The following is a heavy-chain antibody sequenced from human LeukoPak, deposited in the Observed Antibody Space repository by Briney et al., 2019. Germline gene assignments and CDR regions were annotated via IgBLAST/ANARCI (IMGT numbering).Heavy chain of an antibody. Sequence: GGSLRLSCAASGFTFSSYGMHWVRQAPGKGLERVAFIRYDGSNKYYADSAKGRFTISRDNSKNTLYLQMNSLRAEDTAVYYCAKLSYYDSSGPIDYWGQGTLVTVSS. V-gene: IGHV3-30*02. J-gene: IGHJ4*02. D-gene: IGHD3-22*01. CDR2: IRYDGSNK. CDR1: GFTFSSYG. CDR3: AKLSYYDSSGPIDY.